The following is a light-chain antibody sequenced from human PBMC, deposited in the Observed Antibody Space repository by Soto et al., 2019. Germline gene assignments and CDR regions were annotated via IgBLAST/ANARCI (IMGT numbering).Light chain of an antibody. Sequence: DIQMTQSPSTLSASVGDRVTLTCRASQSISSWLAWFQQKPGKAPKLLIYKASSLESGVPSRFSGSGSGTDFTLTISSLQPDDFATYYCQQYNIYPWTFGQGTRWISN. J-gene: IGKJ1*01. CDR1: QSISSW. V-gene: IGKV1-5*03. CDR3: QQYNIYPWT. CDR2: KAS.